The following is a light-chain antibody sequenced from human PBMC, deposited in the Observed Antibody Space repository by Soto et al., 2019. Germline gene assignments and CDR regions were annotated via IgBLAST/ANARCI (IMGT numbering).Light chain of an antibody. CDR3: KHYGSSRGK. Sequence: EIVLTQSPGTLSLSPGERATLSCRASQSVSSSYLAWYQQKPGQAPRLLIYGASSRATGIPDRFSGSGSGTDFTLTISRMEPEDFAVTSCKHYGSSRGKLGQGTRV. CDR1: QSVSSSY. CDR2: GAS. J-gene: IGKJ1*01. V-gene: IGKV3-20*01.